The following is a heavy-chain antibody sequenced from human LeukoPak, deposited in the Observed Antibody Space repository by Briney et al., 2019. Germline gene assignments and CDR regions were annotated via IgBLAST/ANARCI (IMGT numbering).Heavy chain of an antibody. Sequence: ASVKVSCKASGYTFSGYYMHWVRQAPGQGLEWMGWINPNSGGTNYAQKFQGRVTMTRDTSISTAYMELSRLRSGDTAVYYCARVVRYFDWLGAFDIWGQGTMVTVSS. J-gene: IGHJ3*02. CDR2: INPNSGGT. CDR1: GYTFSGYY. CDR3: ARVVRYFDWLGAFDI. V-gene: IGHV1-2*02. D-gene: IGHD3-9*01.